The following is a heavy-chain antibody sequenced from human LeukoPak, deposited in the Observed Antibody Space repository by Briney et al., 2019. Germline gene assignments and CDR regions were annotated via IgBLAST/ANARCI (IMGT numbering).Heavy chain of an antibody. D-gene: IGHD3-16*01. CDR3: ARVKTYDYVWGSYGTKTHLDY. CDR2: ISSSSSYI. V-gene: IGHV3-21*01. Sequence: GGSLRLSCAASGFTFSSYSMNWVRQAPGKGLEWVSSISSSSSYIYYADSVKGRFTISRDNAKNSLYLQMNSLRAEVTAVYYCARVKTYDYVWGSYGTKTHLDYWGQGTLVTVSS. CDR1: GFTFSSYS. J-gene: IGHJ4*02.